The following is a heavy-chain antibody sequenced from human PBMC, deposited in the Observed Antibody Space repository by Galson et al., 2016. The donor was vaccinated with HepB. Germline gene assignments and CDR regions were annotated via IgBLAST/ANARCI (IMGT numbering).Heavy chain of an antibody. CDR2: INTYTGST. V-gene: IGHV3-23*01. CDR3: AKDGITPMVISYYFDY. J-gene: IGHJ4*02. CDR1: GFTFSTYA. D-gene: IGHD5-18*01. Sequence: SLRLSCAASGFTFSTYAMHWVRQAPGKGLEWVSSINTYTGSTYYADSVNGRFTISRDNSKNTVYLQMNSLRAEDTAVYYCAKDGITPMVISYYFDYWGQGTLVIVSS.